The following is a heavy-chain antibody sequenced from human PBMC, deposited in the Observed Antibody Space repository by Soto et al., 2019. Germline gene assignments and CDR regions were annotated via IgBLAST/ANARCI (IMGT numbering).Heavy chain of an antibody. D-gene: IGHD4-17*01. CDR1: GGSFSGYY. CDR2: INHSGST. CDR3: ARGVPGLTTVTMFYYYYYMDV. V-gene: IGHV4-34*01. J-gene: IGHJ6*03. Sequence: SETLFLTCAVYGGSFSGYYWSWIRQPPGKGLEWIGEINHSGSTNYNPSLKSRVTISVDTSKNQFSLKLSSVTAADTAVYYCARGVPGLTTVTMFYYYYYMDVWGKGTTVTVSS.